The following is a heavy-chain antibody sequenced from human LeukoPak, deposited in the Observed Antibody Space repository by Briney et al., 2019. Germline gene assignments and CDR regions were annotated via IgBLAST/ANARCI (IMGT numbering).Heavy chain of an antibody. CDR2: INHSGST. D-gene: IGHD2-2*01. Sequence: SETLSLTCAVYGGSFSDYYWSWIRQPPGKGLEWIGEINHSGSTHYNPSLKSRVTISVDTSKNQFSLKLSSVTAADTAVYYCVGALLWFAFDYWGQGTLVTVSS. CDR1: GGSFSDYY. J-gene: IGHJ4*02. CDR3: VGALLWFAFDY. V-gene: IGHV4-34*01.